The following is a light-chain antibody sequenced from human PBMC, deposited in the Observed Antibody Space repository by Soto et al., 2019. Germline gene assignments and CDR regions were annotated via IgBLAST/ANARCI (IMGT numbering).Light chain of an antibody. CDR1: TSNIGSNA. CDR3: AACDDSLNGPV. Sequence: HSVLTQPPSASGTPGQTVTISCSGSTSNIGSNAVHWYQHLPGTAPKLLMYSNNQRPSGVRDRFSGFKSDTSASLAISGLQSEDEAEYYCAACDDSLNGPVFGGGTKVTVL. CDR2: SNN. V-gene: IGLV1-44*01. J-gene: IGLJ3*02.